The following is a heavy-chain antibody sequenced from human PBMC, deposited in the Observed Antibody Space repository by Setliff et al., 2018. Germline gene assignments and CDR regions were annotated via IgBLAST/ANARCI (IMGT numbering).Heavy chain of an antibody. CDR1: GYSINSGYY. J-gene: IGHJ5*02. Sequence: PSETLSLTCSVSGYSINSGYYWGWIRQPAGKGLEWIGRIYTSGSTNYNPSLKSRVTISVDTAKNQFSLKLSSVTAADTAVYYCARARYSNFLNWFDPWGQGTLVTVSS. D-gene: IGHD4-4*01. V-gene: IGHV4-61*02. CDR3: ARARYSNFLNWFDP. CDR2: IYTSGST.